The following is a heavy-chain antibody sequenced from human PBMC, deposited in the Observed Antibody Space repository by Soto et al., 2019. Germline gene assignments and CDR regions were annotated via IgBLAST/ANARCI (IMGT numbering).Heavy chain of an antibody. Sequence: QVQLVESGGGVVQPGRSLRLSCAASGFTFSSYGMHWVRQAPGKGLEWVAVISYDGSNKYYADSVKGRFTISRDNSKNPLYLQMNSLRAEDTAVYYCAKGQEWLLYRYYYYGMDVWGQGTTVTVSS. CDR1: GFTFSSYG. CDR2: ISYDGSNK. J-gene: IGHJ6*02. D-gene: IGHD3-3*01. CDR3: AKGQEWLLYRYYYYGMDV. V-gene: IGHV3-30*18.